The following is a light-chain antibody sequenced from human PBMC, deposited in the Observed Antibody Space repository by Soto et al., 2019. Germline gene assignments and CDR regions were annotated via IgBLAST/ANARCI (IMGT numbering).Light chain of an antibody. J-gene: IGKJ5*01. CDR1: QSVSSSY. Sequence: EIVLTQSPGTLSLSPGERATLSCRASQSVSSSYLAWYQQKPGQAPRLLIYGASSRATGIPDRFSGSGSGTDFPLPISRLEPQDFAVYYCQQYGSSPQPFGQGTRLEIK. V-gene: IGKV3-20*01. CDR2: GAS. CDR3: QQYGSSPQP.